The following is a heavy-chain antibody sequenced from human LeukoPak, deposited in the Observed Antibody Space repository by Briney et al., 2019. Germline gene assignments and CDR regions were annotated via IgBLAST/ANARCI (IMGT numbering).Heavy chain of an antibody. CDR2: LSNTENS. Sequence: GGSLRLSCAASGFSVRGSFMSWVRQAPGKGLEWVSLLSNTENSFYADSVKGRFTLSRDISNNTLYLHMHRLRGEDTAVYFCARAIGVVDCGTQTCYPSPFDKWGRGTLVTVSS. CDR1: GFSVRGSF. V-gene: IGHV3-66*01. J-gene: IGHJ4*02. D-gene: IGHD2-21*01. CDR3: ARAIGVVDCGTQTCYPSPFDK.